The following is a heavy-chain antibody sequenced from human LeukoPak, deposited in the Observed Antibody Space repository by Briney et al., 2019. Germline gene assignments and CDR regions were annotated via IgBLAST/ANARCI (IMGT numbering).Heavy chain of an antibody. Sequence: GRSLRLSCAASGLTFDDYAMHWVRQAPGKGLEWVSGISWNSGSIGYADSVKGRFTISRDNAKNSLYLQMNSLRAEDMALYYCAKAAYYYGSGSYYYFDYWGQGTLVTVSS. CDR3: AKAAYYYGSGSYYYFDY. V-gene: IGHV3-9*03. CDR1: GLTFDDYA. J-gene: IGHJ4*02. D-gene: IGHD3-10*01. CDR2: ISWNSGSI.